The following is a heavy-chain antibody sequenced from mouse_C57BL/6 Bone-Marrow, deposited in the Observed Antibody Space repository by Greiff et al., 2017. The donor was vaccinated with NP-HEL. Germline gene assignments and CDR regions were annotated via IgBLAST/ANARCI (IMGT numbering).Heavy chain of an antibody. CDR1: GYTFTSYW. D-gene: IGHD1-1*01. V-gene: IGHV1-61*01. CDR2: IYPSDSET. CDR3: ARSGYYGSSYAYFDY. J-gene: IGHJ2*01. Sequence: QVQLQQPGAELVRPGSSVKLSCKASGYTFTSYWMDWVKQRPRQGLEWIGNIYPSDSETHYNQKFKDKATLTVDKSSSTAYMQLSSLTSEDSAVYYCARSGYYGSSYAYFDYWGQGTTLTVSS.